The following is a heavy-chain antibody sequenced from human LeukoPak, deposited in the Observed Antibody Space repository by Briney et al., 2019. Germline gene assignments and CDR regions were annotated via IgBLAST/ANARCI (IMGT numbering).Heavy chain of an antibody. CDR3: AREVNTAMVPYFDY. Sequence: SQTLSLTCAASGGSISSGGYSWSWIRQPPGKGLEWIGYIYHSGSTYYNPSLKSRVTISVDRSKNQFSLKLSSVTAADTAVYYCAREVNTAMVPYFDYWGQGTLVTVSS. D-gene: IGHD5-18*01. V-gene: IGHV4-30-2*01. CDR1: GGSISSGGYS. J-gene: IGHJ4*02. CDR2: IYHSGST.